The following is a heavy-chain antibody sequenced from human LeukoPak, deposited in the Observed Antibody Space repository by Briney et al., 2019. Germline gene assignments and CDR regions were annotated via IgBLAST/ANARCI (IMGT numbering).Heavy chain of an antibody. V-gene: IGHV3-23*01. CDR1: GFTFISYA. D-gene: IGHD5-24*01. J-gene: IGHJ4*02. CDR3: AKDRWLQLVY. Sequence: PGGSLRLSCAASGFTFISYAMSWVRQAPGKGLEWVSAISGSGGSTYYADSVKGRFTISIDNSKNTLYLQMNSLRAEDTAVYYCAKDRWLQLVYWGQGTLVTVSS. CDR2: ISGSGGST.